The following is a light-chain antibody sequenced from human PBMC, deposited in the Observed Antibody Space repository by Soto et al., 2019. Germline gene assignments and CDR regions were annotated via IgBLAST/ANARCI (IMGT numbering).Light chain of an antibody. Sequence: EIVMTQSPATLSVSPGERATLSCRASQYVGSNLAWYQQKTGQAPRLLIYDASTRTAGVPARFGGRGSGTEFTLTISSLQSEDFAVYYCQQYHHWWTFGQGTKVEIK. V-gene: IGKV3-15*01. CDR1: QYVGSN. CDR2: DAS. J-gene: IGKJ1*01. CDR3: QQYHHWWT.